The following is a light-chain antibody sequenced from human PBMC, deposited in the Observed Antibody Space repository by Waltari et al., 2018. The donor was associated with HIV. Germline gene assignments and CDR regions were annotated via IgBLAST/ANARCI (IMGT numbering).Light chain of an antibody. Sequence: QSALTQPASVSGSPGQSITISCTGTSSDLGGYIYVSWYQQHSGKAPKLMIYAASNRPSGVSDRFSGSKSGNTASLTISGLQAEDEADYYCVSYTSSSTLILGGGTKVTVL. V-gene: IGLV2-14*01. J-gene: IGLJ2*01. CDR3: VSYTSSSTLI. CDR1: SSDLGGYIY. CDR2: AAS.